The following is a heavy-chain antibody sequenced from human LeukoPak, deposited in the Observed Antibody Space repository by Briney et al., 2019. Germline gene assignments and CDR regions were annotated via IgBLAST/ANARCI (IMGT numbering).Heavy chain of an antibody. CDR3: ARDSGSFPLYYYHGMDV. V-gene: IGHV4-34*01. J-gene: IGHJ6*02. CDR1: GGSFSGYY. D-gene: IGHD1-26*01. CDR2: INHSGST. Sequence: SETLSLTCAVYGGSFSGYYWSWIRQPPGKGLEWIGEINHSGSTNYNPSLKSRVTISVDTSKNQFSLKLSSVTAADTAVYYCARDSGSFPLYYYHGMDVWGQGTTVTVSS.